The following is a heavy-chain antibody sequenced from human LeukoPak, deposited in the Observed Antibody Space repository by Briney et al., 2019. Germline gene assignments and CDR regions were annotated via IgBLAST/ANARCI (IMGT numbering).Heavy chain of an antibody. D-gene: IGHD3-3*01. CDR2: IYPGDSDT. CDR3: ARRTIFGVVIDAFDI. J-gene: IGHJ3*02. V-gene: IGHV5-51*01. CDR1: GYSFTSYW. Sequence: LGESLKISCKGSGYSFTSYWIGWVCQMPGKGLEWMGIIYPGDSDTRYSPSFQGQVTISADKSISTAYLQWSSLKASDTAMYYCARRTIFGVVIDAFDIWGQGTMVTVSS.